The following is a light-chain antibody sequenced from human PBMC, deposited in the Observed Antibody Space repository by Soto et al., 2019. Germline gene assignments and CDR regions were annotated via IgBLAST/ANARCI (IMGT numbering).Light chain of an antibody. CDR3: SSYTTSSTYV. CDR2: DVN. J-gene: IGLJ1*01. Sequence: QSVLTQTASVSGSPGQSIAISCTGTSSDVAAYNYVSGYQQHPGKAPKLMIYDVNNRPSGVSNRFSGSKSGNTASLTISGLQAEDEADYYCSSYTTSSTYVFGTGTKVTVL. V-gene: IGLV2-14*03. CDR1: SSDVAAYNY.